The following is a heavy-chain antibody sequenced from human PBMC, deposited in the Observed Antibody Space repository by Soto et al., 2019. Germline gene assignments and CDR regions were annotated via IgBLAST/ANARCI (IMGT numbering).Heavy chain of an antibody. V-gene: IGHV3-9*01. CDR3: AKGSGLTTVTTIDH. J-gene: IGHJ4*02. Sequence: PGGSLRLSCAASGFTFDDYGMHWVRQAPGKGLEWVSGISWSSGNIVYADSVKGRFTISRDNAKNSLYLQMNSLRPEDTALYYCAKGSGLTTVTTIDHWGQGSLVTVSS. CDR2: ISWSSGNI. CDR1: GFTFDDYG. D-gene: IGHD4-17*01.